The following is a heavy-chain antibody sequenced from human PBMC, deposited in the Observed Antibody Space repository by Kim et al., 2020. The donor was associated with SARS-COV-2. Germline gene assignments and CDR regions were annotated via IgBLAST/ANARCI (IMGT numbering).Heavy chain of an antibody. CDR3: ARDKGRSSALDY. J-gene: IGHJ4*02. D-gene: IGHD6-6*01. CDR2: I. Sequence: IDYSDSVRGRFTISRDNARNFLYLQMDSLRAGDTAVYYCARDKGRSSALDYWGQGTLVTVSS. V-gene: IGHV3-48*03.